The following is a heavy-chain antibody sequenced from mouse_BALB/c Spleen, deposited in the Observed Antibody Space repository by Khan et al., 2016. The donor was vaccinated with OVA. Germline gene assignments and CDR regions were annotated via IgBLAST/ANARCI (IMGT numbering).Heavy chain of an antibody. V-gene: IGHV3-2*02. CDR3: ARGNYHGYYFDY. Sequence: EVKLEESGPGLVKPSQSLSLTCTVTGYSITSNYAWNWIRQFPGNKLEWMGYISYSDSTSYNPSLKSRISITRDTSQNQFFLQLNSVTTEDTATYYCARGNYHGYYFDYWGQGTTLTVSS. D-gene: IGHD1-1*01. CDR2: ISYSDST. J-gene: IGHJ2*01. CDR1: GYSITSNYA.